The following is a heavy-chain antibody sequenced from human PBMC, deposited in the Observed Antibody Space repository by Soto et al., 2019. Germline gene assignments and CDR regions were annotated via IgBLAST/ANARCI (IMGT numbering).Heavy chain of an antibody. J-gene: IGHJ6*02. D-gene: IGHD3-16*01. CDR3: AREMGVSDYYYYGIDV. Sequence: GGSLRLSCAASGFSVSTNYMTWVRQAPEKGLEWVSVIYKGGKIYYADSVKGRFTISRDNSKNTFYLQMNNLRAEDTATYYCAREMGVSDYYYYGIDVWGQGTTVTVSS. CDR1: GFSVSTNY. V-gene: IGHV3-53*01. CDR2: IYKGGKI.